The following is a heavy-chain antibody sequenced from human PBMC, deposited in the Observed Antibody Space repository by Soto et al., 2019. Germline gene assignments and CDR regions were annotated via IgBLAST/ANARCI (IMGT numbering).Heavy chain of an antibody. CDR3: GWVWEAYTVGY. Sequence: LGGSLRLSCAAFGFNFSNAWMNWVRQAPGKGLEWVGHIRSKAHGGTADLAAPVKGRFTISRDDSKNMLYLLMNSLTTEDTAVYHCGWVWEAYTVGYWGQGNLVTVSS. CDR2: IRSKAHGGTA. J-gene: IGHJ4*02. D-gene: IGHD3-16*01. CDR1: GFNFSNAW. V-gene: IGHV3-15*07.